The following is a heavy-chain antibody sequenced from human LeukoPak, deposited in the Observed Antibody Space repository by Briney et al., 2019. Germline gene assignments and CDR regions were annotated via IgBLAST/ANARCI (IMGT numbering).Heavy chain of an antibody. CDR1: GFTFNNYG. CDR3: AKGEGSGIHYYSMDV. V-gene: IGHV3-30*18. D-gene: IGHD3-10*01. CDR2: ISYDGTNK. Sequence: GGSLRLSCAASGFTFNNYGMHWVRQAPGKGLEWVAVISYDGTNKYYADSVKGRFTISRDNTKNTLYLQMNSLRAEDTAVYYCAKGEGSGIHYYSMDVWGHGTTVTVSS. J-gene: IGHJ6*02.